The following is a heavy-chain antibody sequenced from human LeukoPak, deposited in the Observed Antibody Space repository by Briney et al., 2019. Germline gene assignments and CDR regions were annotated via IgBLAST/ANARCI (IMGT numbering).Heavy chain of an antibody. J-gene: IGHJ4*02. CDR3: AKAPVTTCRGAFCSPFDY. D-gene: IGHD2-15*01. Sequence: GGSLRLSCAASGFTLSSYAMSWVRQAPGKGLEWVSAISDSGNTYHADSVKGRFTISRDSSKNTLFLQMNRLRPEDAAVYYCAKAPVTTCRGAFCSPFDYGSQETL. CDR1: GFTLSSYA. V-gene: IGHV3-23*01. CDR2: ISDSGNT.